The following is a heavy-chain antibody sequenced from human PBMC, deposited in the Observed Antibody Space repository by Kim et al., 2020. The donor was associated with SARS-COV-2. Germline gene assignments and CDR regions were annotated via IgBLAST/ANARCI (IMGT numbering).Heavy chain of an antibody. D-gene: IGHD3-10*01. Sequence: ASVKFSCKASGYTLTDYSIHWVRQAPGQGLEWMGRINPGSVGTNYAQKFQGRVTVTRDTSISTTYLELNRLTSDDTAVYYCAKDLAGSIDYWGQGTLVTV. CDR1: GYTLTDYS. CDR3: AKDLAGSIDY. V-gene: IGHV1-2*06. J-gene: IGHJ4*02. CDR2: INPGSVGT.